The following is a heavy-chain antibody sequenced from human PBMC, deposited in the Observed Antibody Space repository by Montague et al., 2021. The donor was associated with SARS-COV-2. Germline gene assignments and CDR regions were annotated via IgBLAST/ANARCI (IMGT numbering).Heavy chain of an antibody. D-gene: IGHD7-27*01. CDR1: GDSISSRSW. Sequence: SETLSLTCAVSGDSISSRSWWSWVRQSPGKGLEWIADVYHTGSTNYNASLPSRVSLSVDKSNNQFSLKLTSVTAADTAVYFCARGVAGEYWGDGKRRDFSWFDHWGQGSLVTVSS. V-gene: IGHV4-4*02. CDR2: VYHTGST. J-gene: IGHJ5*02. CDR3: ARGVAGEYWGDGKRRDFSWFDH.